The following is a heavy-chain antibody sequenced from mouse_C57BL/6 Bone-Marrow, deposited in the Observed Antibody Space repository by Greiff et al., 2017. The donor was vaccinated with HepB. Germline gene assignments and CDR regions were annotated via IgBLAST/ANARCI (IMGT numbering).Heavy chain of an antibody. J-gene: IGHJ2*01. CDR3: ARSGYYGFYFDY. CDR1: GYTFTDYY. D-gene: IGHD1-1*01. Sequence: EVQLQQSGPELVKPGASVKISCKASGYTFTDYYMNWVKQSHGKSLEWIGDINPNNGGTSYNQKFKSKATLTVDKSSSTAYMELRSLTSEDSAVYYCARSGYYGFYFDYWGQGTTLTVSS. V-gene: IGHV1-26*01. CDR2: INPNNGGT.